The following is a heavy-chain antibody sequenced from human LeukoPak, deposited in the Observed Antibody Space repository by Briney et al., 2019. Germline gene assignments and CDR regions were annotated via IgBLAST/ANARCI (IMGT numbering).Heavy chain of an antibody. Sequence: SETLPLTCTVSGGSISSYYWSWIRQPPGKGLEWIGYIYYSGITNYNPSLKSRVTISVDTSKNQFSLKLSSVTAADTAVYYCARGISGYFDYWGQGTLVTVSS. D-gene: IGHD1-26*01. CDR2: IYYSGIT. V-gene: IGHV4-59*01. J-gene: IGHJ4*02. CDR1: GGSISSYY. CDR3: ARGISGYFDY.